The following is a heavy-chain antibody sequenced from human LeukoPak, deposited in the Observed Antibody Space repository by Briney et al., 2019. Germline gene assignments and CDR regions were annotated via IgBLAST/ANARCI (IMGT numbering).Heavy chain of an antibody. V-gene: IGHV3-23*01. D-gene: IGHD2-8*01. CDR3: AKDCTNGVCYALDI. CDR1: GFTFSNYG. J-gene: IGHJ3*02. CDR2: ISGSGGST. Sequence: QPGGSLRLSCAASGFTFSNYGMSWVRQAPGKGLEWVSAISGSGGSTYYADSVKGRIPISRDNSKNTLYLQMNSLRAEDTAVYYCAKDCTNGVCYALDIWGQGTMVTVSS.